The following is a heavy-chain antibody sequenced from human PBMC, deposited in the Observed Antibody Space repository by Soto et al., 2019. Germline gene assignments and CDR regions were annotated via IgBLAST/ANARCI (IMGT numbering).Heavy chain of an antibody. Sequence: PSETLSLTCAVSGRSISSSNWWSWVRQPPGKGLEWIGDIYHSGSTNYNPSLKSRVTISVDTSKNQFSLKLSSVTAADTAVYYCASSAFMIQSYFDYWGQGTLVTVSS. J-gene: IGHJ4*02. CDR1: GRSISSSNW. D-gene: IGHD3-16*01. CDR2: IYHSGST. V-gene: IGHV4-4*02. CDR3: ASSAFMIQSYFDY.